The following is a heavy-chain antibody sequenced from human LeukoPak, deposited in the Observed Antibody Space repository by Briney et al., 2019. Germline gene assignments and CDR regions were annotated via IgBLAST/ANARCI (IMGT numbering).Heavy chain of an antibody. CDR1: GGSISSYY. D-gene: IGHD6-13*01. CDR3: ARGRGSAAAAGRGRFDP. Sequence: SETLSLTCTVSGGSISSYYWSWIRQPPGKGLEWIGEINHSGSTNYNPSLKSRVTISVDTSKNQFSLKLSSVTAADTAVYYCARGRGSAAAAGRGRFDPWGQGTLVTVSS. J-gene: IGHJ5*02. V-gene: IGHV4-34*01. CDR2: INHSGST.